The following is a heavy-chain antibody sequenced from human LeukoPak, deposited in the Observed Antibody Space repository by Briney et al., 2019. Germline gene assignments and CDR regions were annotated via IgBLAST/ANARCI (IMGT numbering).Heavy chain of an antibody. V-gene: IGHV4-61*02. CDR1: GGSISSGSYY. Sequence: SETLSLTCTVSGGSISSGSYYWSWIRQPAGKGLEWIGRIYTSGSTNYNPSLKSRVTISVDTSKNQFSLKLSSVTAADTAVYYCARAIADNWFDPWGQGTLVTVSS. CDR3: ARAIADNWFDP. D-gene: IGHD2-2*02. CDR2: IYTSGST. J-gene: IGHJ5*02.